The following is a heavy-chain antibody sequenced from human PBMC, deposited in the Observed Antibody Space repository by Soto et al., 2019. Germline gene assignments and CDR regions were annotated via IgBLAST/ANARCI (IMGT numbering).Heavy chain of an antibody. J-gene: IGHJ5*02. CDR3: AREDYYGSSYNWFDP. CDR1: GFTFSSYS. Sequence: PGGSLRLSCAASGFTFSSYSMNWVRQAPGKGLEWVSYISSSSSTIYYADSVKGRFTISRDNAKNSLYLQMNSLRDEDTAVYYCAREDYYGSSYNWFDPWGQGTLVTVSS. V-gene: IGHV3-48*02. CDR2: ISSSSSTI. D-gene: IGHD3-10*01.